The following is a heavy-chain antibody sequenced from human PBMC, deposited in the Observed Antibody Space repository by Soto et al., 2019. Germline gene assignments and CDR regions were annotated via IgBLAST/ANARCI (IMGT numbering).Heavy chain of an antibody. CDR2: ISYGGGTT. D-gene: IGHD3-22*01. Sequence: PGGSLRLSCAASEFTFGNYAMSWVRQAPGKGLEWVSAISYGGGTTYYADSVKGRFTISRDNSKNTLYLQMNSLRAEDTAVYYCAKNPGYYYDSTGYHFGYWGQGTLVTVSS. CDR3: AKNPGYYYDSTGYHFGY. V-gene: IGHV3-23*01. J-gene: IGHJ4*02. CDR1: EFTFGNYA.